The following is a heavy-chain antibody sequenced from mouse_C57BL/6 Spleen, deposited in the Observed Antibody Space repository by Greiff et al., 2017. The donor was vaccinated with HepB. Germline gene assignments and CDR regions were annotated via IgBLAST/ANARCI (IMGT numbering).Heavy chain of an antibody. V-gene: IGHV1-69*01. CDR2: IDPSDSYT. Sequence: VKQSCKASGYTFTSYWMHWGKQRPGQGLEWIGEIDPSDSYTNYNQKFKGKSTLTVDKSSSTAYMQLSSLTSEDSAVYYCARRSPYYYGSSLFDYWGQGTTLTVSS. CDR3: ARRSPYYYGSSLFDY. CDR1: GYTFTSYW. D-gene: IGHD1-1*01. J-gene: IGHJ2*01.